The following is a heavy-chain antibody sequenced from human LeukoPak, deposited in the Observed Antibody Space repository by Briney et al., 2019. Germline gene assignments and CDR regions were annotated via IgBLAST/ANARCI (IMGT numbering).Heavy chain of an antibody. CDR1: GGTFSSYA. V-gene: IGHV1-69*04. D-gene: IGHD3-10*01. J-gene: IGHJ4*02. CDR3: ARVGGFGELS. Sequence: SVKVSCKASGGTFSSYAISWVRQAPGQGLEWMGRIIPILGTANYAQKFQGRVTINADKSTSTAYMELSSLRSEDTAVYYCARVGGFGELSWGQGTLVTVSS. CDR2: IIPILGTA.